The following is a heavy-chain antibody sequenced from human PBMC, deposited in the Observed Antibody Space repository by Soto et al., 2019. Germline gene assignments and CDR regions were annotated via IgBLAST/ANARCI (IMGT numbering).Heavy chain of an antibody. V-gene: IGHV3-74*01. D-gene: IGHD2-15*01. J-gene: IGHJ5*02. CDR1: GFTFSSYS. CDR2: INTDGSNT. Sequence: WSLRLSCAASGFTFSSYSMHWVRHAPGNGLVWVSHINTDGSNTNYADSVKGRFTISRDNAKSTLFLQMNSLRDEDTAVYYCAREFCSGGNCYTYYFDPWGQGIPVTVSS. CDR3: AREFCSGGNCYTYYFDP.